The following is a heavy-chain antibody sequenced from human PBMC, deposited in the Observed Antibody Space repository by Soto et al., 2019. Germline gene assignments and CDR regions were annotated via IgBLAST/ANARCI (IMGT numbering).Heavy chain of an antibody. V-gene: IGHV1-18*01. CDR3: ARAFRRGVEMATIQGY. Sequence: ASVKVSCKASGYTFTSYGISWVRQAPGQGLEWMGWISAYNGNTNYAQKLQGRVTMTTDTSTSTAYMELRSLRSDDTAVYYCARAFRRGVEMATIQGYWGQGTLVTVSS. J-gene: IGHJ4*02. D-gene: IGHD5-12*01. CDR1: GYTFTSYG. CDR2: ISAYNGNT.